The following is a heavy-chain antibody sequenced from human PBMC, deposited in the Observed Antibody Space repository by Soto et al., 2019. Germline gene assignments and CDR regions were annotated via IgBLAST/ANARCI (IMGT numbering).Heavy chain of an antibody. CDR1: GYSFTSYW. CDR2: IGPSDSYT. D-gene: IGHD6-19*01. CDR3: ARRDSSGWYFDY. Sequence: GESLKISCKGSGYSFTSYWISWVRQMPGKGLEWMGRIGPSDSYTNYSPSFQGHVTISADKSISTAYLQWSSLKASDTAMYYCARRDSSGWYFDYWGQGTLVTVSS. V-gene: IGHV5-10-1*01. J-gene: IGHJ4*02.